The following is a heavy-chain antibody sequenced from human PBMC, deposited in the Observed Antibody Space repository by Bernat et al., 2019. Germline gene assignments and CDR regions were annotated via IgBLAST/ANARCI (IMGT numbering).Heavy chain of an antibody. Sequence: EVQLVESGGGLVQPGRSLRLSCTASGFTFGDYDVSWVRQAPGKGLAWVGFIRSKAYGGTPEYAASVKGRFTISRDDSISIAYLKMNSLKTDYTAVYYCGRQYYFDYWGQGTLVTVSS. V-gene: IGHV3-49*04. CDR3: GRQYYFDY. D-gene: IGHD2/OR15-2a*01. CDR1: GFTFGDYD. J-gene: IGHJ4*02. CDR2: IRSKAYGGTP.